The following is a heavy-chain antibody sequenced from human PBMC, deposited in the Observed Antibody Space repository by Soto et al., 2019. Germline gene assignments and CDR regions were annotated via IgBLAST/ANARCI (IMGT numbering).Heavy chain of an antibody. Sequence: LIVSCTVSGVTCVDHARRRIRKAPGKGLEWVSGISWNSGSIGYADSVKGRFTISRDNAKNSLYLQMNSLRAEDTALYYCAKDIIPGGYCSSTSCIYYFDYRGKGTLVTGSS. CDR3: AKDIIPGGYCSSTSCIYYFDY. J-gene: IGHJ4*02. V-gene: IGHV3-9*01. CDR1: GVTCVDHA. D-gene: IGHD2-2*01. CDR2: ISWNSGSI.